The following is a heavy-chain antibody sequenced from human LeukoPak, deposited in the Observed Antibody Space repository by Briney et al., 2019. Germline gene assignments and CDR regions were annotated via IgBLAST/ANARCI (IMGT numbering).Heavy chain of an antibody. CDR1: GGSISSYY. CDR2: IYYSGST. CDR3: AGMYSNYFDY. J-gene: IGHJ4*02. Sequence: PSETLSLTCTVSGGSISSYYWSWIRQPPGKGLEWIGYIYYSGSTTYNPSLKGRVTISVDTSKNQFSLQLSSVTAADTAVYYCAGMYSNYFDYWGQGSLVTVSS. D-gene: IGHD4-11*01. V-gene: IGHV4-59*01.